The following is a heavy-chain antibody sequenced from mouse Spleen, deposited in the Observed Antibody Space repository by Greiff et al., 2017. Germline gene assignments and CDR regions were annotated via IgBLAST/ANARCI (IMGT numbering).Heavy chain of an antibody. CDR2: IDPEDGET. V-gene: IGHV14-2*01. CDR3: AVYPKGPYYFDY. J-gene: IGHJ2*01. CDR1: GFNIKDYY. Sequence: VHVKQSGAELVKPGASVKLSCTASGFNIKDYYMHWVKQRTEQGLEWIGRIDPEDGETKYAPKFQGKATITADTSSNTAYLQLSSLTSEDTAVYYCAVYPKGPYYFDYWGQGTTLTVSS. D-gene: IGHD1-3*01.